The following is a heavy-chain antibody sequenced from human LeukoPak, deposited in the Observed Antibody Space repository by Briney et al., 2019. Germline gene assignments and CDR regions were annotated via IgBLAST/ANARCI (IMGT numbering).Heavy chain of an antibody. CDR1: GFTFSSYG. Sequence: GGSLRLSCAASGFTFSSYGMSWVRQAPGKGLEWVSAISGSGGSTYYADSVKGRSTISRDNSKNTLYLQMGSLRAEDMAVYYCARDPGSYASGGDYWGQGTLVTVSS. V-gene: IGHV3-23*01. CDR2: ISGSGGST. J-gene: IGHJ4*02. D-gene: IGHD3-22*01. CDR3: ARDPGSYASGGDY.